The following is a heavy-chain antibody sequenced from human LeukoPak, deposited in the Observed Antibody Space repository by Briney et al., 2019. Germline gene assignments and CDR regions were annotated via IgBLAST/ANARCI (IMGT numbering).Heavy chain of an antibody. Sequence: GGSLGLSCAASGFTFSSYAMSWVRQAPGKGLEWVSAISGSGGSTYYADSVKGRFTISRDNSKNTLYLQMNSLRAEDTAVYYCASCDYSDYYFDYWGQGTLVTVSS. CDR1: GFTFSSYA. CDR3: ASCDYSDYYFDY. V-gene: IGHV3-23*01. CDR2: ISGSGGST. J-gene: IGHJ4*02. D-gene: IGHD4-17*01.